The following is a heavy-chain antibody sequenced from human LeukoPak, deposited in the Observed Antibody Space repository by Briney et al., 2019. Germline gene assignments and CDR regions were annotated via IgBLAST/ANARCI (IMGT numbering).Heavy chain of an antibody. CDR1: GFTFSSYA. J-gene: IGHJ5*02. CDR3: AREVSGYSSGRYSSWFDP. CDR2: ISYDGSNK. D-gene: IGHD6-19*01. V-gene: IGHV3-30*04. Sequence: PGRSLRLSCAASGFTFSSYAMHWVRQAPGKGLEWVAVISYDGSNKYYADSVKGRFTISRDNSKNTLYLQMNSLRAEDTAVYYCAREVSGYSSGRYSSWFDPWGQGTLVTVSS.